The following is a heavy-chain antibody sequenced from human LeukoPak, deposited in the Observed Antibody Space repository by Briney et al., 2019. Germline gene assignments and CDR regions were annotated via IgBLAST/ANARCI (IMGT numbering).Heavy chain of an antibody. D-gene: IGHD6-19*01. J-gene: IGHJ4*02. Sequence: SVKVSCKASGFTFTSSAMQWVRQARGQRLEWIGWIVVGSGNTNYAQKLQGRVTMTTDTSTSTAYMELGSLRSDDTAVYYCAVVAGMPYWGQGTLVTVSS. CDR1: GFTFTSSA. CDR3: AVVAGMPY. V-gene: IGHV1-58*02. CDR2: IVVGSGNT.